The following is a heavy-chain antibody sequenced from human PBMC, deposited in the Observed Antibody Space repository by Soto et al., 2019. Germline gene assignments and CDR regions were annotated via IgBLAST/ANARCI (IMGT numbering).Heavy chain of an antibody. J-gene: IGHJ4*02. CDR2: ISSTTNYI. Sequence: WGSLLLSCVASVFNFTWYSMNWVRQAPGKGLEWVSSISSTTNYIYYGDSMKGRFTISRDNAKNSLYLEMNSLRAEDTAVYYCARESEDLTSNFDYWGQGTMVTFSS. CDR1: VFNFTWYS. CDR3: ARESEDLTSNFDY. V-gene: IGHV3-21*06.